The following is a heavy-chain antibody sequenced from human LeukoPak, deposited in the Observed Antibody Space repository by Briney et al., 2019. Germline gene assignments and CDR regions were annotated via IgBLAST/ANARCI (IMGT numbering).Heavy chain of an antibody. CDR3: ARGWDCDTTNCYLLQD. Sequence: ASVKVSCKASGGTLNSYAFSRVRQAPGQGLEWMGGTIAIFGTPNYAQRFQDRVSITKDESTNTVYMELSNLRSDDTAVYYCARGWDCDTTNCYLLQDWGQGTLVIVSS. D-gene: IGHD2-2*01. CDR2: TIAIFGTP. CDR1: GGTLNSYA. J-gene: IGHJ1*01. V-gene: IGHV1-69*05.